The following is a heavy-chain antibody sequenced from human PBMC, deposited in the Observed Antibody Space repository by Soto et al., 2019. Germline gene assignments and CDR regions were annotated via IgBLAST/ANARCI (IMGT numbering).Heavy chain of an antibody. Sequence: PSETLSLTCTVSGGTICSYYWSWIRQHPGKGLEWIGYIYYSGSTNYNPSLKSRVTISVDTSKNQFSLKLSSVTAADTAVYYCARAERFLEVNWFDPWGQGTLVTVSS. V-gene: IGHV4-59*01. CDR3: ARAERFLEVNWFDP. CDR1: GGTICSYY. D-gene: IGHD3-3*01. J-gene: IGHJ5*02. CDR2: IYYSGST.